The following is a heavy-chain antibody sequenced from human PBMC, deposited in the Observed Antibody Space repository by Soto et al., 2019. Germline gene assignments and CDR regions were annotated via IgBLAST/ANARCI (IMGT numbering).Heavy chain of an antibody. CDR1: GFTFSSYW. CDR3: AREVSSSSDYYYGMDL. CDR2: SNSDGSST. V-gene: IGHV3-74*01. D-gene: IGHD6-6*01. Sequence: PGGSLRLSCAASGFTFSSYWMHCVRQAPGKGLVGVSRSNSDGSSTSYADSVNGRFTISIDNAKNTLYLQMNSLRAEDTAVYYCAREVSSSSDYYYGMDLWGQGTTVTVSS. J-gene: IGHJ6*02.